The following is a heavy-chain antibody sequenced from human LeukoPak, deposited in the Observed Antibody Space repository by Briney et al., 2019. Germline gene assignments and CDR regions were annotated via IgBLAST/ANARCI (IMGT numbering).Heavy chain of an antibody. D-gene: IGHD3-10*01. J-gene: IGHJ6*02. V-gene: IGHV1-58*01. Sequence: SVKVSCKTSGFTFTSSAVQWVRQARGQRLEWIGWIVVGSGNTNYAQKFQERVTMTRDTSISTAYMELSRLRSDDTAVYYCARDREEVTMVRGVIYYYGMDVWGRGTTVTVSS. CDR1: GFTFTSSA. CDR2: IVVGSGNT. CDR3: ARDREEVTMVRGVIYYYGMDV.